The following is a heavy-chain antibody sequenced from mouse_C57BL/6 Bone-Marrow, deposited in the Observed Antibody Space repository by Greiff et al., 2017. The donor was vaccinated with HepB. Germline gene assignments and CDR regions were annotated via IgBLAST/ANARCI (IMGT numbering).Heavy chain of an antibody. J-gene: IGHJ4*01. Sequence: VKLVESGAELVKPGASVKLSCKASGYTFTSYWMHWVKQRPGQGLEWIGMIHPNSGSTNYNEKFKSKATLTVDKSSSTAYMQLSSLTSEDSAVYYCARWWLNAMDYWGQGTSVTVSS. CDR3: ARWWLNAMDY. D-gene: IGHD1-1*02. CDR2: IHPNSGST. V-gene: IGHV1-64*01. CDR1: GYTFTSYW.